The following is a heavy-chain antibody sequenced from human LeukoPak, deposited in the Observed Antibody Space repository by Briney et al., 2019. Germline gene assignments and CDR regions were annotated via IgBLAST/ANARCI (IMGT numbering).Heavy chain of an antibody. CDR3: ATGLKMIVRPDAFDI. V-gene: IGHV1-24*01. D-gene: IGHD3-22*01. CDR2: FDPEDGET. CDR1: GYTLTELS. Sequence: ASVKVSCKVSGYTLTELSMHWMRQAPGKGLEWMGGFDPEDGETIYAQKFRGRVTMTEDTSTDTAYMELSSLRSEDTAVYYCATGLKMIVRPDAFDIWGQGTMVTVSS. J-gene: IGHJ3*02.